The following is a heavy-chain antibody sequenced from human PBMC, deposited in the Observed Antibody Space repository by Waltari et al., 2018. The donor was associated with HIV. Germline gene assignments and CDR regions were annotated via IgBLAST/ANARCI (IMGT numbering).Heavy chain of an antibody. V-gene: IGHV1-8*01. CDR1: GYSFIDFD. D-gene: IGHD3-3*01. J-gene: IGHJ4*02. Sequence: QVQLVQSGPEIKKPRASVRVSCKASGYSFIDFDINWVRRAPGRGLEWVGWSNPDNGDAGYGRSFKGRFTLTMDTSTDTAYMEVDNLKSEDTAIYYCTKGRRGALFGDEWGQGTLITVSS. CDR2: SNPDNGDA. CDR3: TKGRRGALFGDE.